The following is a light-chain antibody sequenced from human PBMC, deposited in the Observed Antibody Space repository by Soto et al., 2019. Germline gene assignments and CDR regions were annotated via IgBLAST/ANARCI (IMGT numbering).Light chain of an antibody. J-gene: IGKJ1*01. V-gene: IGKV3-20*01. CDR1: QSVRSS. Sequence: ERVMTQSPGTLSVSPGERATRFCRASQSVRSSLAWYQQKPGQAPRLLIYATSSRATDIPDRFIGYGSGTDFTLTISGLEPEDFAVYYCQQYGSSLSTFGQGTKVDIK. CDR2: ATS. CDR3: QQYGSSLST.